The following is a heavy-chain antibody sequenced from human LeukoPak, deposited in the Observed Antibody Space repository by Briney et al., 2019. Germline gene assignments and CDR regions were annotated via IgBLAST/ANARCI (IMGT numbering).Heavy chain of an antibody. CDR1: GFTISSYW. Sequence: PGGSLRLSCAASGFTISSYWMHWVRHAPGKGLVWVSRINSDGSSTSYADSVKGRFIISRDNAKNTLSLQMNSLRAEDTAVFYCVRVACSSMTSCATVDYWGQGTLVTVSS. D-gene: IGHD2-2*01. V-gene: IGHV3-74*01. CDR3: VRVACSSMTSCATVDY. CDR2: INSDGSST. J-gene: IGHJ4*02.